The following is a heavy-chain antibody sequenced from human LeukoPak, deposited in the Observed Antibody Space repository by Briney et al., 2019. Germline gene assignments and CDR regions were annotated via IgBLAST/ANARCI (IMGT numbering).Heavy chain of an antibody. CDR1: GFTFSSYE. V-gene: IGHV3-48*03. J-gene: IGHJ2*01. Sequence: PGGSLRLSCAASGFTFSSYEMNWVRQAPGKRLEWVSYISSSGSTIYYADSVKGRFTISRDNSKNTLYLQMNSLRAEDTAVYYCARDTSTYYYGSGNVLWGRGTLVTVSS. D-gene: IGHD3-10*01. CDR3: ARDTSTYYYGSGNVL. CDR2: ISSSGSTI.